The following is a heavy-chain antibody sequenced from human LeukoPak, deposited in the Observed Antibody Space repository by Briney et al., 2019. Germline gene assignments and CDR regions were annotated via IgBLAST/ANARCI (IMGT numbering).Heavy chain of an antibody. D-gene: IGHD6-6*01. CDR2: INPNSGGT. V-gene: IGHV1-2*02. J-gene: IGHJ4*02. CDR3: ARTSIAARRADFDY. CDR1: GYTFTDYY. Sequence: ASVKVSCKASGYTFTDYYIYWVRQAPGQGLEWMGWINPNSGGTNYAQKFQGRVTMTRDTSISTAYMELSRLRSDDTAVYYCARTSIAARRADFDYWGQGTLVTVSS.